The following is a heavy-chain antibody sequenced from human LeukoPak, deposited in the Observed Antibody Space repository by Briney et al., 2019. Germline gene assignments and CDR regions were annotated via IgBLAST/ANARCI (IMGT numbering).Heavy chain of an antibody. J-gene: IGHJ4*02. Sequence: PGGSLRLSCAASGFTFDDYAMHWVRQAPGKGLEWVSGISWNSGSIGYADSVKGRFTISRDNAKNSLYLQMNSLRAEDTALYYCAKGGGSYNYFDYWGQGTLVTVSS. CDR2: ISWNSGSI. CDR1: GFTFDDYA. V-gene: IGHV3-9*01. D-gene: IGHD1-26*01. CDR3: AKGGGSYNYFDY.